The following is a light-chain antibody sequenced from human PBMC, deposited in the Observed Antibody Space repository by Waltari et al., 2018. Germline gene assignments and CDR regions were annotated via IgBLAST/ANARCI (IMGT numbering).Light chain of an antibody. CDR2: AAS. CDR1: QGISSY. J-gene: IGKJ4*01. V-gene: IGKV1-8*01. Sequence: AIRMTQSPSSLSASTGDRATITCRASQGISSYLAWYQQKPGKAPNLLIYAASTLQSGVASRFSGSGSGTDFTLTISCLQSEDFATYYCQQYYSYPLTFGGGTKVEIK. CDR3: QQYYSYPLT.